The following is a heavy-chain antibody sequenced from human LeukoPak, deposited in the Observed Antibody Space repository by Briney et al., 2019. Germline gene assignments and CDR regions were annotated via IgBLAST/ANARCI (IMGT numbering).Heavy chain of an antibody. D-gene: IGHD3-3*01. J-gene: IGHJ4*02. V-gene: IGHV1-8*01. CDR2: MNPNSGNT. Sequence: ASVKVSCKASGYTFTSYDINWARQATGQGLEWMGWMNPNSGNTGYAQKFQGRVTMTRNTSISTAYMELSSLRSEDTAVYYCARGGVRTITIFGVVIINGLDYWGQGTLVTVSS. CDR1: GYTFTSYD. CDR3: ARGGVRTITIFGVVIINGLDY.